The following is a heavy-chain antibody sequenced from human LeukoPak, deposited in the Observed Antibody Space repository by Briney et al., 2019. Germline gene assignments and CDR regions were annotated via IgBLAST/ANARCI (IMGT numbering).Heavy chain of an antibody. CDR3: ARARGPETIDY. J-gene: IGHJ4*02. Sequence: GGSLRLSCAASGFTFSSYSMNWVRQAPGKGLEWVSYISSSSSTIYYADSVKGRFTISRDNAKNSLYLQMNSLRAEDTAVYYCARARGPETIDYWGQGTRVTVSS. CDR2: ISSSSSTI. CDR1: GFTFSSYS. V-gene: IGHV3-48*04. D-gene: IGHD4-11*01.